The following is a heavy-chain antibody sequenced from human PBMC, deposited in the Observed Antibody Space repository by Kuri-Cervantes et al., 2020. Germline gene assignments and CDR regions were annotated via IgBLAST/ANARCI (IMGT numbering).Heavy chain of an antibody. D-gene: IGHD1-26*01. Sequence: SETLSLTCAVYGGSFSGYYWSWIRQPPGKGLEWIGEINHSGSTNYNPSLKSRVTISVDTSKNQFSLKLSSVTAADTAAYYCARPPPASVVGETAHWYFDLWGRGTLVTVSS. J-gene: IGHJ2*01. CDR1: GGSFSGYY. CDR3: ARPPPASVVGETAHWYFDL. V-gene: IGHV4-34*01. CDR2: INHSGST.